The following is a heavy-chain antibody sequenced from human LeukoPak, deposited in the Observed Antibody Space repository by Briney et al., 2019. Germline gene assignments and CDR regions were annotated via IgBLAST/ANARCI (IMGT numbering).Heavy chain of an antibody. Sequence: SETLSLTCTVSGDSISSYYWSWIRQPPGKGLEWIGRIYTSGSTDYNPSLKSRVTMSVDTSKNQFSLKLSSVTAADTAVYYCARGLYYYDSSGYEWGQGTLVTVSS. J-gene: IGHJ4*02. CDR3: ARGLYYYDSSGYE. CDR2: IYTSGST. V-gene: IGHV4-4*07. D-gene: IGHD3-22*01. CDR1: GDSISSYY.